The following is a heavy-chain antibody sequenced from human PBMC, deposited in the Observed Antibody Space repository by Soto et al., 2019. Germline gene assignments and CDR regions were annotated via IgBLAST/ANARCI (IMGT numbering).Heavy chain of an antibody. Sequence: KPSETLSLTCTVSGGSLNSGSYYWTWIRQPPGKGLEWIGYIYHSGTTNYNASFKSRVTISVDTSRNQFFLKLNSMTAADTAVYYCARDSSGRHDYWGQGTLVTVSS. D-gene: IGHD3-22*01. CDR3: ARDSSGRHDY. J-gene: IGHJ4*02. CDR2: IYHSGTT. V-gene: IGHV4-61*01. CDR1: GGSLNSGSYY.